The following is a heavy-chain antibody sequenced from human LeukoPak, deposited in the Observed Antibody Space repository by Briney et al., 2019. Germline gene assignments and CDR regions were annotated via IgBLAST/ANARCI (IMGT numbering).Heavy chain of an antibody. CDR1: GGTFSSYA. CDR2: IIPIFGTA. V-gene: IGHV1-69*13. J-gene: IGHJ6*03. Sequence: ASVKVSCKASGGTFSSYAISWVRQAPGQGLEWMGGIIPIFGTANYAQKFQGRVTITADESTSTAYMELSSLRSEDTAVYYCARNMVRGVIGDYYYYYMDVWGKGTTVTISS. D-gene: IGHD3-10*01. CDR3: ARNMVRGVIGDYYYYYMDV.